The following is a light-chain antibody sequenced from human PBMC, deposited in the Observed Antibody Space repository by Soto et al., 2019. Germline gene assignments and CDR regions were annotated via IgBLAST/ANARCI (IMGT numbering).Light chain of an antibody. CDR1: QSVSSY. J-gene: IGKJ4*01. V-gene: IGKV3-11*01. Sequence: EIVLTQSPATLSLSPGERATLSCRASQSVSSYLAWYQQKPGQAPRLLIYDASNRATGIPARSSGSGSGTDFTLTISSLEPEHFAVYYCQQSSNWPLTFGGGTKVDIK. CDR2: DAS. CDR3: QQSSNWPLT.